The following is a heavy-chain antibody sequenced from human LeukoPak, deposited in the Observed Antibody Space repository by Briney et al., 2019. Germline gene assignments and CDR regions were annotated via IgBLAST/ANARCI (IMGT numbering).Heavy chain of an antibody. D-gene: IGHD3-3*01. CDR2: ISGSGGST. V-gene: IGHV3-23*01. Sequence: GGSLRLSCAASGFTFSSYAMSWVRQAPGKGLEWVSLISGSGGSTYYAGSVKGRFTISRDNSKNTLYLQMNSLRAEDTAVYYCAKESGYPYYFDYWGQGTLVTVSS. CDR1: GFTFSSYA. J-gene: IGHJ4*02. CDR3: AKESGYPYYFDY.